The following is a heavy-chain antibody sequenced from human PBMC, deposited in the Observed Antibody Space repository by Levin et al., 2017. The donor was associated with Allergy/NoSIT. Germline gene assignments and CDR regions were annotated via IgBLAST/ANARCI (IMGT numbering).Heavy chain of an antibody. CDR2: IWHDGRKK. V-gene: IGHV3-33*01. J-gene: IGHJ4*02. D-gene: IGHD2-21*02. CDR1: GFTFSSYG. Sequence: GGSLRLSCAASGFTFSSYGMHWVRQAPGKGLEWVSVIWHDGRKKDYADSVKGRFTISRDNSKNTLYLQMHSLGAEDTAVYYCAREGAYCGGDCYSYKEYWGQGTLVTVSS. CDR3: AREGAYCGGDCYSYKEY.